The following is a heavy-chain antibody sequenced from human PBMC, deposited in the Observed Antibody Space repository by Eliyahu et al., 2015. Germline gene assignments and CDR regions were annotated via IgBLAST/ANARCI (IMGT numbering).Heavy chain of an antibody. V-gene: IGHV3-30*18. Sequence: QVQLVESGGGVVKPGRSLXXSCAASGFIXXSXXLHWVRQSPGKGLEWVAVISYDGSNEYYADSVKGRFTISRDNSKNTLYLQMNSLRAEDTAVYYCSKDLRGYSGYLYYFGMDVWGQGTTVTVSS. D-gene: IGHD5-12*01. CDR3: SKDLRGYSGYLYYFGMDV. J-gene: IGHJ6*02. CDR1: GFIXXSXX. CDR2: ISYDGSNE.